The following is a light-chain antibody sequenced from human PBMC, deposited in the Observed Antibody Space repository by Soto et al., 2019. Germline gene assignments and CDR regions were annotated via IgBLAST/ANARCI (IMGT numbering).Light chain of an antibody. CDR1: QSVTTQ. CDR3: QQYNNWLRLS. J-gene: IGKJ4*01. CDR2: GAS. V-gene: IGKV3D-15*01. Sequence: DMGLSKSRATRSLSTGERATLSCRASQSVTTQLAWYQQKPGQAPRLIIHGASSRATGVPDRITGSGSGTDFTLSISRLEPEDFAVYYCQQYNNWLRLSFGGGTIVDIK.